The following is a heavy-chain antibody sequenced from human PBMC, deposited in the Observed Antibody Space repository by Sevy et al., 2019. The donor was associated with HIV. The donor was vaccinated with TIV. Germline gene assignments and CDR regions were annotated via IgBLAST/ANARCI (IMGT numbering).Heavy chain of an antibody. Sequence: ASVKVSCKVSGYTLTELSMHWVRQAPGKGLEWMGGFDPEDGETIYAQKFQGRVTMTEDTSTDTAYMELSSLRSEDMAVYYCATSYGGNSEVAFDIWGQGTMVTVSS. J-gene: IGHJ3*02. CDR2: FDPEDGET. V-gene: IGHV1-24*01. D-gene: IGHD4-17*01. CDR1: GYTLTELS. CDR3: ATSYGGNSEVAFDI.